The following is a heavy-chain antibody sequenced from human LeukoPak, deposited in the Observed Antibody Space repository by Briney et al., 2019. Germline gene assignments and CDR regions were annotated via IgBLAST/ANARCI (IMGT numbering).Heavy chain of an antibody. CDR3: ARAGILTNGDFDY. D-gene: IGHD3-9*01. J-gene: IGHJ4*02. V-gene: IGHV1-69*13. CDR1: GGTFSSYA. Sequence: ASVKVSCKASGGTFSSYAISWVRQAPGQGLEWMGGIIPIFGTANYAQKYQGRVTITADESTSTAYMELSSLRSEDTAVYYCARAGILTNGDFDYWGQGTLVTVSS. CDR2: IIPIFGTA.